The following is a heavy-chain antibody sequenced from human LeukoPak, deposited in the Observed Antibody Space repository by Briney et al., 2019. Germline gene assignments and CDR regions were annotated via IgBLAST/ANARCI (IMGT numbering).Heavy chain of an antibody. J-gene: IGHJ3*02. CDR1: GFTFSSYA. CDR2: ISGSGGST. V-gene: IGHV3-23*01. D-gene: IGHD6-13*01. CDR3: AKDMDSSSWSDAFDI. Sequence: GGSLRLSCAASGFTFSSYAMSWVRQAPGKGLEWVSAISGSGGSTYYADSVKGRFTISRDNSKNSLYLQMNSLRAEDTALYYCAKDMDSSSWSDAFDIWGQGTMVTVSS.